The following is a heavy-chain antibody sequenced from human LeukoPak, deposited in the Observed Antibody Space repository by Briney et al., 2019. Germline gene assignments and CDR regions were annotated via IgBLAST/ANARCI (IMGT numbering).Heavy chain of an antibody. Sequence: SETLSLTCTVSGVSISSNYWSWIRQSPGRGLEWIGYMYHSGKTNYNPSLKSRVTISVDTSKNQFSLKLSSVTAADTAVYYCARLDSSLDWFDPWGQGTLVTVSS. D-gene: IGHD6-13*01. CDR3: ARLDSSLDWFDP. CDR1: GVSISSNY. J-gene: IGHJ5*02. V-gene: IGHV4-59*01. CDR2: MYHSGKT.